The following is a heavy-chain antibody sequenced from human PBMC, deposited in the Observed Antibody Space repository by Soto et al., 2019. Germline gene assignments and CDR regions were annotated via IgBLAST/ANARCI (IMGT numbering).Heavy chain of an antibody. CDR1: GFTFSNAW. J-gene: IGHJ6*02. CDR2: IKSKTDDGTT. V-gene: IGHV3-15*01. CDR3: TTDYSSWAYYYYYGMDV. Sequence: PGGSLRLSCTVSGFTFSNAWMTWVRQAPGKGLEWVGRIKSKTDDGTTDYAAPVKGRFTIARDDSRNTLYLQMNSLKTEDTAVYYCTTDYSSWAYYYYYGMDVWGQGTTVTVSS. D-gene: IGHD3-22*01.